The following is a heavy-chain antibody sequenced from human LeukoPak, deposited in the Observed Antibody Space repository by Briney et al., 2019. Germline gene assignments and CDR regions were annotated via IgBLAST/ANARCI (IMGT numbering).Heavy chain of an antibody. Sequence: PGGSLGLFCAASGFTFNNYALSWVRQAPGKGLEWVSAISDSGGSTYYADSVKGRFTISRDNSQNTLYLQMNSLRAEDTAVYYCAKGDGYNYDNWFDPSGQGTLVTVSS. D-gene: IGHD5-24*01. J-gene: IGHJ5*02. CDR3: AKGDGYNYDNWFDP. CDR1: GFTFNNYA. V-gene: IGHV3-23*01. CDR2: ISDSGGST.